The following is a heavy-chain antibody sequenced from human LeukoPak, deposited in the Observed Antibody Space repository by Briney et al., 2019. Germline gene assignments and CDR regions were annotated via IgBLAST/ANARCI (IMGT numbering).Heavy chain of an antibody. CDR2: ISYDGSNK. V-gene: IGHV3-30-3*01. Sequence: GSLRLSCAASGFTFSSYAMHWVRQAPGKGLEWVAVISYDGSNKYYADSVKGRFTISRDNSKNTLYLQMNSLRAEDTAVYYCARGRSGGGSALYWGQGTLVTVSS. D-gene: IGHD2-15*01. J-gene: IGHJ4*02. CDR3: ARGRSGGGSALY. CDR1: GFTFSSYA.